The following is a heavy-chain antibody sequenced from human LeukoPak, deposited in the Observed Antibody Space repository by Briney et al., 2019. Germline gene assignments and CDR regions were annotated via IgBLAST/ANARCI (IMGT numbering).Heavy chain of an antibody. CDR1: GFTFSNYA. CDR2: INIGGST. CDR3: ARAGSSWYLY. D-gene: IGHD6-13*01. V-gene: IGHV3-23*01. J-gene: IGHJ4*02. Sequence: GGSLRLSCVASGFTFSNYAMHWVRQAPGKGLEWVSVINIGGSTYYGDSVKGRFTTSRGNANNSLYLQMNSLRAEDTGVYYCARAGSSWYLYWGQGTLVTVSS.